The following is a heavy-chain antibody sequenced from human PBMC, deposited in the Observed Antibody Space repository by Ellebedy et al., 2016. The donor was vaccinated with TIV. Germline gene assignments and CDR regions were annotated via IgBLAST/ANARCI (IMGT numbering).Heavy chain of an antibody. CDR3: ARVSGYSGYDSNAPFDH. Sequence: GESLKISCVGSGVSVSGYWMSWVRQAPGKGLEWVANINQDGSEKNYVDSVKGRFTISRDNAKNSLYLQMNSLRAEDTAVYYCARVSGYSGYDSNAPFDHWGQGTLVTVSS. D-gene: IGHD5-12*01. CDR1: GVSVSGYW. CDR2: INQDGSEK. V-gene: IGHV3-7*01. J-gene: IGHJ4*02.